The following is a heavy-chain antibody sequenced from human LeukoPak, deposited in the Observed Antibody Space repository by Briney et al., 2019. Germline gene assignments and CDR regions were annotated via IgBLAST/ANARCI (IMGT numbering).Heavy chain of an antibody. Sequence: ASVKVSSKASGYTFTSYGISWVRQAPGQGLEWMGWISAYNGNTNYAQKLQGRVTMTTDTSTSTAYMELRSLRSDDTAVYYCAREGGSSGYYYDDAFDIWGQGTMVTVSS. V-gene: IGHV1-18*01. J-gene: IGHJ3*02. D-gene: IGHD3-22*01. CDR1: GYTFTSYG. CDR2: ISAYNGNT. CDR3: AREGGSSGYYYDDAFDI.